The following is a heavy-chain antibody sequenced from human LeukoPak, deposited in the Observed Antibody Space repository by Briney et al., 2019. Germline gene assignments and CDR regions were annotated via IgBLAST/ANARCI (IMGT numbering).Heavy chain of an antibody. CDR3: ARTVRYGSGSYYTPG. Sequence: SETLSLTCAVYGGSFSGYYWSWIRQPPGKGLEWIGEINHSGSTNYNPSLKSRVTISVDTSKNQFSLKLSSVTAADTAVYYCARTVRYGSGSYYTPGWGQGTLVTVSS. V-gene: IGHV4-34*01. J-gene: IGHJ4*02. CDR1: GGSFSGYY. D-gene: IGHD3-10*01. CDR2: INHSGST.